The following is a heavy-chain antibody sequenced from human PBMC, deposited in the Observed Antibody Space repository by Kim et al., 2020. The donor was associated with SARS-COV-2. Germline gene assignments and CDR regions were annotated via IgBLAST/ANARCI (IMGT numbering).Heavy chain of an antibody. D-gene: IGHD6-6*01. V-gene: IGHV1-18*01. CDR3: ARSRLPPRAARHVVYYMDV. J-gene: IGHJ6*03. CDR2: ISAYNGNT. Sequence: ASVKVSCKASGYTFTSYGISWVRQAPGQGLEWMGWISAYNGNTNYAQKLQGRVTMTTDTSTSTAYMELRSLRSDDTAVYYCARSRLPPRAARHVVYYMDVWGKGTTVTVSS. CDR1: GYTFTSYG.